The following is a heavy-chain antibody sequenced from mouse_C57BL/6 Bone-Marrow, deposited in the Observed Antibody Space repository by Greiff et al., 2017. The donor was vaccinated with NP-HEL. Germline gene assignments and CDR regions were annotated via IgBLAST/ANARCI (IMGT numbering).Heavy chain of an antibody. V-gene: IGHV1-54*01. CDR3: ARSASTMVASV. D-gene: IGHD2-2*01. CDR1: GYAFTNYL. J-gene: IGHJ4*01. CDR2: INPGSGGT. Sequence: VQLQQSGAELVRPGTSVKVSCKASGYAFTNYLIEWVKQRPGQGLEWIGVINPGSGGTNYNEKFKSKATLTVDKSSSTAYMQLSSLTSADSAVYFCARSASTMVASVWGQGTSVTVSS.